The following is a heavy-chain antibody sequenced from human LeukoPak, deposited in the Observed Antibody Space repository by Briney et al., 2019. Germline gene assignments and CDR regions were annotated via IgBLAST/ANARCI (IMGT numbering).Heavy chain of an antibody. CDR1: GFTFTMFG. D-gene: IGHD3-10*01. CDR3: VLPVRGVITVSHGMDA. Sequence: GGSLRLSCAASGFTFTMFGMNWVRQAPGKGLEWVSYIDARSGIVYYADSVQGRFTISRDDAKDSVFLQMNSLGAEDTAVYYCVLPVRGVITVSHGMDAWGQGTTVTVSS. J-gene: IGHJ6*02. CDR2: IDARSGIV. V-gene: IGHV3-48*01.